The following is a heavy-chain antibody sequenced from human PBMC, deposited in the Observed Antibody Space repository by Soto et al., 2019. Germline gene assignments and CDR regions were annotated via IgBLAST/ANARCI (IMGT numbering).Heavy chain of an antibody. J-gene: IGHJ6*02. CDR2: IKSDGSST. D-gene: IGHD6-6*01. Sequence: GGSLRLSCAASGFTFRSSCMHWVRQAPGKGLVWVSRIKSDGSSTSYADSVKGRFTIPRDNAKNTLYLQMNSLRAEDTAVYYCARRYSSSSREDYYYGMDVWGQGTTVTVS. V-gene: IGHV3-74*01. CDR1: GFTFRSSC. CDR3: ARRYSSSSREDYYYGMDV.